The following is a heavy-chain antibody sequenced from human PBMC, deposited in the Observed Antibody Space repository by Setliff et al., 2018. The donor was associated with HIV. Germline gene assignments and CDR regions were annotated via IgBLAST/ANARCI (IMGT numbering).Heavy chain of an antibody. CDR3: HLEVPLXMGTTPPL. CDR2: SNHSGNT. D-gene: IGHD2-15*01. Sequence: PSETLSLTCDVSGGSFNAYYWSWSRQPPGKGLEWIGESNHSGNTTYNPSLKSRVTISVDTTKNQFSLKLNTVTAADTAVYYCHLEVPLXMGTTPPLWGQGTLVTVSS. J-gene: IGHJ4*02. CDR1: GGSFNAYY. V-gene: IGHV4-34*01.